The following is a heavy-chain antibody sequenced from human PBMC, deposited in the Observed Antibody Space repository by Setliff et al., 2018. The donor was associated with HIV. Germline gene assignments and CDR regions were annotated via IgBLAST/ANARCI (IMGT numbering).Heavy chain of an antibody. CDR3: ARILVAAAGTGFDP. D-gene: IGHD6-13*01. CDR2: INHSGSA. Sequence: SETLSLTCAVYGESFSGYYWNWIRQPPGKGLEWIGEINHSGSANYNPSLKSRVIIPIDKSKNKFSLKVSSVTAADTAVYYCARILVAAAGTGFDPWGQGILVTVSS. J-gene: IGHJ5*02. CDR1: GESFSGYY. V-gene: IGHV4-34*01.